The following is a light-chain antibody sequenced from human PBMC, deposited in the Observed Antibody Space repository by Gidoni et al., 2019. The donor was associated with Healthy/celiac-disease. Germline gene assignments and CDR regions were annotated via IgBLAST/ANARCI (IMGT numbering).Light chain of an antibody. CDR1: QSVSSSY. Sequence: EIVLTQSPGTLSLSPGERATLSCRASQSVSSSYLAGYQHKPGQAPRLLIYGASSRATGIPDRFSCSVSGTDFTLTISRLEPEDFAVYYCQQYGSSPWTFGQGTKVEIK. CDR2: GAS. CDR3: QQYGSSPWT. J-gene: IGKJ1*01. V-gene: IGKV3-20*01.